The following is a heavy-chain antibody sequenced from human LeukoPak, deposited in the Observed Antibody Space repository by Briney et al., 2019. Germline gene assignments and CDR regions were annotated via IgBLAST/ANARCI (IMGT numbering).Heavy chain of an antibody. CDR1: GFTFSSYW. J-gene: IGHJ4*02. Sequence: PGGSLRLSSAASGFTFSSYWMHWVRQAPGKGLVWVSRINSDGSSTSYADSVKGRFTISRDNAKNTLYLQMNSLRAEDTAVYYCAREMVGGYGPDYWGQGTLVTVSS. V-gene: IGHV3-74*01. CDR2: INSDGSST. D-gene: IGHD5-18*01. CDR3: AREMVGGYGPDY.